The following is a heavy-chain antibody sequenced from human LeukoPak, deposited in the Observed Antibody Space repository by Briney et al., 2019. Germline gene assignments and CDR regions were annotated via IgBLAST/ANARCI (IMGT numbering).Heavy chain of an antibody. V-gene: IGHV3-23*01. J-gene: IGHJ6*03. CDR3: ARDVKYSSSPGYYMDV. CDR2: ISGSGGNT. CDR1: GFTFSSYA. D-gene: IGHD6-6*01. Sequence: GGSLRLSCAASGFTFSSYAMSWVRQAPGKGLEWVSVISGSGGNTYYADSVKGRFTISRDNSKNTLYLQMNSLRADDTAVYYCARDVKYSSSPGYYMDVWGKGTTVTVSS.